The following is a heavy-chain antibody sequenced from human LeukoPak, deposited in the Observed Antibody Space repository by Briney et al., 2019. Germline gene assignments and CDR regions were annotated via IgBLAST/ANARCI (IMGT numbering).Heavy chain of an antibody. CDR2: ISAYNGNT. CDR1: GYTFTSYG. J-gene: IGHJ5*02. CDR3: ARDIRGKTGDLSP. D-gene: IGHD7-27*01. Sequence: RASVTVSCKASGYTFTSYGISWVRQAPGQGLEWMGWISAYNGNTNYAQKLQGRVTMTTDTSTSTAYMVLRCLRSDDTAVYYCARDIRGKTGDLSPWGQGTLVTVSS. V-gene: IGHV1-18*01.